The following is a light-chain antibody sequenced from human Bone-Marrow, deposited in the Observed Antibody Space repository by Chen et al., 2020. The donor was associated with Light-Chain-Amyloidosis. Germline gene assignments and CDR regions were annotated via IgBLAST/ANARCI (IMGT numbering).Light chain of an antibody. Sequence: QSALTQPRSVSGSPGQSVTISCTGTSSDVGGYNYVSWYQQHPGKAPKLMIYDVSKRPSGVTDRFSGSKSGNTASLTISGLQAEDEADYYCCSYAGRSSWVFGGGTKLTVL. CDR2: DVS. CDR1: SSDVGGYNY. CDR3: CSYAGRSSWV. J-gene: IGLJ3*02. V-gene: IGLV2-11*01.